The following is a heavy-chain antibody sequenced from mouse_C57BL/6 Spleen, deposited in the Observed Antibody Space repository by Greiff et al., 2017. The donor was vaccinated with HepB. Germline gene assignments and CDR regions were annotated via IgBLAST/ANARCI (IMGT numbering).Heavy chain of an antibody. CDR3: TTTCYGSRRWFAY. J-gene: IGHJ3*01. D-gene: IGHD1-1*01. CDR2: IDPENGDT. V-gene: IGHV14-4*01. CDR1: GFNIKDDY. Sequence: EVQLQQSGAELVRPGASVKLSCTASGFNIKDDYMHWVKQRPEQGLEWIGWIDPENGDTEYASKFQGKATITADTSSNTAYLQLSSLTSEDTAVYYCTTTCYGSRRWFAYWGQGTLVTVSA.